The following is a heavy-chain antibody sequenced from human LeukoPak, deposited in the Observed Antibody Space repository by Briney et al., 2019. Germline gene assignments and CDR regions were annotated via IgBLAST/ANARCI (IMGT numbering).Heavy chain of an antibody. D-gene: IGHD3-22*01. J-gene: IGHJ4*02. CDR3: ARTVTYYYDSSGYYSPGHFDY. V-gene: IGHV3-21*01. CDR2: ISSSSSYI. Sequence: RGSLRLSCAASGFTFSSYSMNWVRQAPGKGLEWVSSISSSSSYIYYADSVKGRFTISRDNAKNSLYLQMNSLRAEDTAVYYCARTVTYYYDSSGYYSPGHFDYWGQGTLVTVSS. CDR1: GFTFSSYS.